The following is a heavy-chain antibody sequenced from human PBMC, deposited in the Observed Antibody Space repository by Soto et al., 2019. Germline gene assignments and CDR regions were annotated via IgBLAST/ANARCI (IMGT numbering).Heavy chain of an antibody. V-gene: IGHV4-59*11. D-gene: IGHD7-27*01. Sequence: QVQLQESGPGLVKPSETLSLTCTVSGGSISNHYWSWIRQPPGKGLEWIGYIYYNGNTNYNPPLKSRVTTSVDTSKHQISLQLSSVTAADTAVYYCTRANWYSEYWGQGTLVTVSS. J-gene: IGHJ4*02. CDR2: IYYNGNT. CDR1: GGSISNHY. CDR3: TRANWYSEY.